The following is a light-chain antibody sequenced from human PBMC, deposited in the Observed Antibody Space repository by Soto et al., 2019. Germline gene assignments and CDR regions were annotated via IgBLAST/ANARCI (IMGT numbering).Light chain of an antibody. V-gene: IGLV2-14*01. CDR2: DVS. CDR1: NNDVGGYES. Sequence: QSALTQPASVSGSPGQSITLSCTGTNNDVGGYESVSWYQQHAGRAPRLIIYDVSNRPSGASGRFSGSKFGNTASLTISGLQAEDEADYYCSSYTSSSLYVFGTGTKVTVL. J-gene: IGLJ1*01. CDR3: SSYTSSSLYV.